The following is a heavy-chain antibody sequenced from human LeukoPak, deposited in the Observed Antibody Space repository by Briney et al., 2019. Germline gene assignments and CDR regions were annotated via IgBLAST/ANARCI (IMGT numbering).Heavy chain of an antibody. CDR2: IYYSGST. J-gene: IGHJ2*01. CDR3: ARLASSSGYLGYFDL. D-gene: IGHD6-13*01. V-gene: IGHV4-61*08. CDR1: GFSLSTSGMC. Sequence: SGPALVKPTQTLTLTCTFSGFSLSTSGMCVSWIRQPPGKGLEWIGCIYYSGSTNYNPSLKSRVTISVDTSKNQFSLKLSSVTSADTAVYYCARLASSSGYLGYFDLWGRGTLVTVSS.